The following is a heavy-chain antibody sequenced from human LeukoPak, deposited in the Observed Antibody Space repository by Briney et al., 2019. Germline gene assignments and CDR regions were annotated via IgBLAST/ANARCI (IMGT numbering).Heavy chain of an antibody. V-gene: IGHV3-30*02. Sequence: PGGSLRLSCAASGFTFSSYGMHWVRQAPGKGLEWVAFIRYDGSNKYYADSVKGRFTISRDNSKNTLYLQMKSLRAEDTAVYYCAKAEGAYSYYYMDVWGKGTTVTISS. CDR3: AKAEGAYSYYYMDV. CDR2: IRYDGSNK. J-gene: IGHJ6*03. CDR1: GFTFSSYG.